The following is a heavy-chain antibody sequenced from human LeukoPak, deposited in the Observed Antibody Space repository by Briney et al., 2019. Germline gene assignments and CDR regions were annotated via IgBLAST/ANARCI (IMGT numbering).Heavy chain of an antibody. D-gene: IGHD3-22*01. CDR2: INPNSGGT. CDR1: GYTFTGYY. V-gene: IGHV1-2*02. CDR3: ARHRLHRIYYDTTGYYHDACDI. J-gene: IGHJ3*02. Sequence: GASVTVSCKASGYTFTGYYMHWVRQAPGQGLEWMGWINPNSGGTNYAQKLQGRVTITTDTSTSTACMELRSLRSDDTAVYFCARHRLHRIYYDTTGYYHDACDIWGQGTMVTVSS.